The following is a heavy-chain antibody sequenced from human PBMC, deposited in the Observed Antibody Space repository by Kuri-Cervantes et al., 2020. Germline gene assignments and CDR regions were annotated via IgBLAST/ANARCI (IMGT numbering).Heavy chain of an antibody. CDR2: IKEDGSEK. J-gene: IGHJ6*02. CDR1: GFTFSSYW. D-gene: IGHD6-19*01. CDR3: AREVGGGWYFGYYYGMDV. Sequence: GGSLRLSCAASGFTFSSYWMRWVRQAPGKGLEWVANIKEDGSEKYYEYSEKGRCTISRDNAKNSLYLQMNSLSAEDTAVYYCAREVGGGWYFGYYYGMDVWGQGTTVTVSS. V-gene: IGHV3-7*01.